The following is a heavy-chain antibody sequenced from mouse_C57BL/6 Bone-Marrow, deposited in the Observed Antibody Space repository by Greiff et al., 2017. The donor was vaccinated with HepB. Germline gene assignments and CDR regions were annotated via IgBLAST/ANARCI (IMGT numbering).Heavy chain of an antibody. J-gene: IGHJ1*03. CDR1: GFTFSSYA. CDR2: ISSGGDYI. V-gene: IGHV5-9-1*02. D-gene: IGHD1-1*01. CDR3: TRDQGYYGRSWYFDV. Sequence: EVNVVESGEGLVKPGGSQKLSCAASGFTFSSYAMSWVRQTPEKRLEWVAYISSGGDYIYYADTVKGRFTISRDNARNTLYLQMSSLKSEDTAMYYCTRDQGYYGRSWYFDVWGTGTTVTVSS.